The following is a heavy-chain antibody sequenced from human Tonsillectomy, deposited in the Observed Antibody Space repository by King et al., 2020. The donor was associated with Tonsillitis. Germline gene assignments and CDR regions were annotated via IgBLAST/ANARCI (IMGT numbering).Heavy chain of an antibody. CDR2: IIPIFGTK. Sequence: VQLVESGAEVKKPGSSVKVSCKASGGTFSSYAISWVRQAPGQGLEWMGGIIPIFGTKNYAQKFQGRVTITADEPTSTAYMELSSLRSEDTAVYYCARGDEVELLLLCAFDIWGQGTMVTVSS. CDR3: ARGDEVELLLLCAFDI. J-gene: IGHJ3*02. V-gene: IGHV1-69*01. D-gene: IGHD1-26*01. CDR1: GGTFSSYA.